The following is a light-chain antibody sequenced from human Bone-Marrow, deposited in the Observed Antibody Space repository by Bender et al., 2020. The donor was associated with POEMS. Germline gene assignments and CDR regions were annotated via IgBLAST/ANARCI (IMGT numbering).Light chain of an antibody. J-gene: IGLJ1*01. CDR2: SSH. CDR3: AAWDDNQSGLYV. CDR1: SSNIGAHA. V-gene: IGLV1-44*01. Sequence: QSVLTQPPSASGTPGQRVTISCSGGSSNIGAHAVNWYQHLPGTAPKLLIYSSHRRPSEVPDRFSGSRSGTSASLAISGLQSEDEADYYCAAWDDNQSGLYVFGTGTKVTVL.